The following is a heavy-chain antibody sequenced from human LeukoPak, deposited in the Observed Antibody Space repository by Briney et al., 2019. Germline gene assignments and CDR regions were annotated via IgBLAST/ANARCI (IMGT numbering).Heavy chain of an antibody. V-gene: IGHV3-15*01. CDR3: TTGGYCSAGSCFPFDY. D-gene: IGHD2-15*01. CDR2: IKRKTDGGTT. J-gene: IGHJ4*02. CDR1: GFTFNNAW. Sequence: GGSLRLSCAASGFTFNNAWMSWVRQAPGKGLEWVGRIKRKTDGGTTDYAAPVKGRFTISRDDSKNTLYLQMNGLKTEDTAVYYCTTGGYCSAGSCFPFDYWGQGTLVTVSS.